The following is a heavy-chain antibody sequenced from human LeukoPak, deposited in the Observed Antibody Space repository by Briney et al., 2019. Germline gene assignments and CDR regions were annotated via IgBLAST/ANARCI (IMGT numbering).Heavy chain of an antibody. CDR2: ITGSGPYM. CDR3: VRDVGAVRGEVYFDY. CDR1: GFTFSSYS. D-gene: IGHD3-10*01. J-gene: IGHJ4*02. V-gene: IGHV3-21*06. Sequence: GGSLRLSCAASGFTFSSYSMNWVRQAPGKGLEWVSSITGSGPYMLYADSVKHRFTISRDNTKNLLYLEMNSLRAEDTAMYFCVRDVGAVRGEVYFDYWGQGTLVAVSS.